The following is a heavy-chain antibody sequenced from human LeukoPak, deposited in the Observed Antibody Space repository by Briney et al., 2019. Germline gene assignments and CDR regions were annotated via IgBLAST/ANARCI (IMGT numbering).Heavy chain of an antibody. CDR2: INHSGST. CDR3: ARGNVLRFLEWSYYYYYYMDV. CDR1: GGSFSGYY. V-gene: IGHV4-34*01. D-gene: IGHD3-3*01. Sequence: PSETLSLTCAVYGGSFSGYYWSWIRQPPGKGLEWIGEINHSGSTNYNPSLKSRVTISVDTSENQFSLKLSSVTAADTAVYYCARGNVLRFLEWSYYYYYYMDVWGKGTTVTVSS. J-gene: IGHJ6*03.